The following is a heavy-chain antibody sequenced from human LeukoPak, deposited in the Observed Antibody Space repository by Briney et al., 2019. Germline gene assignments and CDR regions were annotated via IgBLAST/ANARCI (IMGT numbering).Heavy chain of an antibody. Sequence: PGGSLRLSCVASGYTFSNYAMHWVRQTPGKGLEYVSGINSNGGSTQYASSVKGRFTISRDNSKNTLYLQMNSLRAEDTAVYYCANLLRWEPYWGQGTLVTVSS. CDR3: ANLLRWEPY. J-gene: IGHJ4*02. CDR1: GYTFSNYA. CDR2: INSNGGST. D-gene: IGHD4-23*01. V-gene: IGHV3-64*01.